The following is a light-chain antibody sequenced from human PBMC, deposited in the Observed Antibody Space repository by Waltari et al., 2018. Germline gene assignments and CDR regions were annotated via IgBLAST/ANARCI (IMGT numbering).Light chain of an antibody. CDR2: KDR. CDR3: QIWDSRTAV. CDR1: DIGSKD. V-gene: IGLV3-9*01. Sequence: SYEVTQPISVSVALGQTARITCGGHDIGSKDVQWYQHLPGQAPVLIMYKDRNRASGIPERSSGSNSGNTATLTISGAQAGDDGDHYCQIWDSRTAVFGGGTKLTVL. J-gene: IGLJ3*02.